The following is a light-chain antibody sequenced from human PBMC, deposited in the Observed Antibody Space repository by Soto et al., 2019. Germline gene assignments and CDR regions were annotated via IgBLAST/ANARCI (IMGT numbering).Light chain of an antibody. CDR3: QQYDTLLT. CDR1: QDIGKR. CDR2: DAS. V-gene: IGKV1-33*01. Sequence: DIQMTQSPSSLSASVGDRVTITCQASQDIGKRLNWYQQKPGKAPKVLIYDASYLETGVPSRFSGRGSGTDFTFTISSLQPEDNATYYCQQYDTLLTFGGGTKVEMK. J-gene: IGKJ4*01.